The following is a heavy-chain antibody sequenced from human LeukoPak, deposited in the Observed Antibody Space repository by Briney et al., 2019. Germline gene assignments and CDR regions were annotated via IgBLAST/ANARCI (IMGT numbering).Heavy chain of an antibody. CDR1: GYVFSSFG. J-gene: IGHJ3*02. D-gene: IGHD2-21*01. Sequence: ASVKVSCKASGYVFSSFGVCWVRQAPGQGLEWMGWSGAYIGNTNYAQKLQGRVTMTTDTSTSTAYMELRSLRSDDTAVYYCARYNCGGDCYSIYDSSDLIIWGQGTMVTVSS. CDR3: ARYNCGGDCYSIYDSSDLII. CDR2: SGAYIGNT. V-gene: IGHV1-18*01.